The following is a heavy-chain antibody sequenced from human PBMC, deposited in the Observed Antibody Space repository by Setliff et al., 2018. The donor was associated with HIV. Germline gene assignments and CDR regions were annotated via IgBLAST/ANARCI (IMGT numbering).Heavy chain of an antibody. CDR2: INPDSGAT. CDR3: ARVPFRSAWFSGGHDAFDI. CDR1: GYTFTAYY. Sequence: GASVKVSCKSSGYTFTAYYIHWVRQARGQGLEWMGWINPDSGATKYAEKFEGRVSLTRDTSINTVYMELSSLRSDDTAVYCCARVPFRSAWFSGGHDAFDIWGQGTMVTVSS. D-gene: IGHD6-19*01. V-gene: IGHV1-2*02. J-gene: IGHJ3*02.